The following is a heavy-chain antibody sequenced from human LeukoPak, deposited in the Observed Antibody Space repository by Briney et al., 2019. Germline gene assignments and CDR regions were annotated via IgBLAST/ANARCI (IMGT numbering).Heavy chain of an antibody. Sequence: SVKVSCKASGYTFASYAMHWVRQAPGQRLEWMGGIIPIFGTANYAQKFQGRVTITADKSTSTAYMELSSLRSEDTAVYYCARKRMDTAMVSYYYYGMDVWGKGTTVTVSS. J-gene: IGHJ6*04. CDR3: ARKRMDTAMVSYYYYGMDV. D-gene: IGHD5-18*01. V-gene: IGHV1-69*06. CDR1: GYTFASYA. CDR2: IIPIFGTA.